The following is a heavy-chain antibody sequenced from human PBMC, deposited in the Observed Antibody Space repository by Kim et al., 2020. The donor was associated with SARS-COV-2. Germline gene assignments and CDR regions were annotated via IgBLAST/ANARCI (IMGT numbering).Heavy chain of an antibody. D-gene: IGHD3-10*01. Sequence: GGSLRLSCAASGFTFSDYYMSWIRQAPGKGPEWVSYISSSSSYTNSADSVKGRFTISSDNDKTSLYLQMNSLSAEDTAVYYCAREYYGSGSYGWFDPWGQGTLVTVSS. J-gene: IGHJ5*02. CDR2: ISSSSSYT. CDR1: GFTFSDYY. V-gene: IGHV3-11*06. CDR3: AREYYGSGSYGWFDP.